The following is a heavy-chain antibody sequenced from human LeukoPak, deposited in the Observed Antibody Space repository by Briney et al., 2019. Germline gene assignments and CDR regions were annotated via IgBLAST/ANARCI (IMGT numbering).Heavy chain of an antibody. CDR2: IYYSGST. V-gene: IGHV4-39*07. D-gene: IGHD4-23*01. CDR1: GGSISSSSYY. J-gene: IGHJ6*03. CDR3: ARVVTGYYMDV. Sequence: SETLSLTCTVSGGSISSSSYYWGWLRQPPGKGLECIGSIYYSGSTYYNPPLKSRVTISVDTSKNQFSLKLNSVTAADTAVYYCARVVTGYYMDVWGKGTTVTVSS.